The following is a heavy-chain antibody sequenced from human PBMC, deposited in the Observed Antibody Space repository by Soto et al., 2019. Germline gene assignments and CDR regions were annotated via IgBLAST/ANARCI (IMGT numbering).Heavy chain of an antibody. CDR3: ARDDVLCDGGRCYGIPLDV. D-gene: IGHD2-15*01. V-gene: IGHV3-66*01. Sequence: EVQLVESGGGLVQPGGSLRLSCAASGFTVSSKYMTWVRQAPGKGLEWVSLIQSGGTTYYADSVKGRFTISRDTSESTLHLQMDSLRVEDTAVYYCARDDVLCDGGRCYGIPLDVWGKGNTVTVSS. J-gene: IGHJ6*04. CDR2: IQSGGTT. CDR1: GFTVSSKY.